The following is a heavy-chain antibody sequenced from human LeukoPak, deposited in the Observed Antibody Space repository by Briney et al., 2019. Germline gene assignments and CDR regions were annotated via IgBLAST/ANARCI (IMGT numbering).Heavy chain of an antibody. V-gene: IGHV3-21*01. CDR2: ISSSSSYI. D-gene: IGHD6-6*01. J-gene: IGHJ6*03. Sequence: GGSLRLSCAASGFTFSSYSMNWVRQAPGKGLEWVSSISSSSSYIYYADSVKGRFTISRDNSKNTLYLQMDSLRAEDTAVYYCAREVGLYSSSPLGYYYYMDVWGKGTTVTVSS. CDR1: GFTFSSYS. CDR3: AREVGLYSSSPLGYYYYMDV.